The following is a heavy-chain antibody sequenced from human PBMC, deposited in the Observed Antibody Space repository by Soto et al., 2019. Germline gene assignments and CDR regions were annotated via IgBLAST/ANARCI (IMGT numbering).Heavy chain of an antibody. Sequence: QVQPVQSGAEVKKPGASVKVSCKASGYNFTDYFIHWVRQAPGQAFEWMGWINPNSRGTNYAQKFQGRVTRTRDTSNNADYMELRGLRSDDTAVYYFARVTLKAGNWFDPWGQGTLVTVSS. CDR3: ARVTLKAGNWFDP. CDR1: GYNFTDYF. CDR2: INPNSRGT. V-gene: IGHV1-2*02. J-gene: IGHJ5*02.